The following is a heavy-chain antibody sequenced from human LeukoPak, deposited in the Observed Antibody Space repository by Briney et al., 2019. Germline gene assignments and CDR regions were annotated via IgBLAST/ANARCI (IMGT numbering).Heavy chain of an antibody. J-gene: IGHJ4*02. V-gene: IGHV3-7*01. CDR3: ARDTLGEGEDANYAVYYFDY. D-gene: IGHD4/OR15-4a*01. Sequence: PGGSLRLSCAASGFTFSRYWMNWVRQAPGKGLEWVANIKEDGSEKYYVDSVKGRFTVSRDNAKNSLDLQMNSLRAEDTAVYYCARDTLGEGEDANYAVYYFDYWGQGTPVTVSS. CDR1: GFTFSRYW. CDR2: IKEDGSEK.